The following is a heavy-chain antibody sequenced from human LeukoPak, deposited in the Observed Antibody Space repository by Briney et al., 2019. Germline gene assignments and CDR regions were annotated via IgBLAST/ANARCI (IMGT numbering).Heavy chain of an antibody. D-gene: IGHD1-26*01. CDR2: ISYDGSNK. V-gene: IGHV3-30*01. J-gene: IGHJ6*03. Sequence: SGGCLRLSCAASGFTFSSYAMHWVRQAPGKGLEWVAVISYDGSNKYYADSVKGRFTISRDNSKNTLYLQMNSLRAEDTAVYYCAREEGTSGRYYYYYMDVWGKGTTVTVSS. CDR1: GFTFSSYA. CDR3: AREEGTSGRYYYYYMDV.